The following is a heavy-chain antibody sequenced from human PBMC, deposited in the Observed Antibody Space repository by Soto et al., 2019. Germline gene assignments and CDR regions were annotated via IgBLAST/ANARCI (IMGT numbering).Heavy chain of an antibody. CDR3: ARESTYDFWSGYLPYGAFDI. CDR1: GFTFSSYS. Sequence: GGSLRLSCAASGFTFSSYSMNWVRQAPGKGLEWVSYISSSSSTIYYADSVKGRFTISRDNAKNSLYLQMNSLRDEDTAVYYCARESTYDFWSGYLPYGAFDIWGQGKMVTVSS. D-gene: IGHD3-3*01. J-gene: IGHJ3*02. CDR2: ISSSSSTI. V-gene: IGHV3-48*02.